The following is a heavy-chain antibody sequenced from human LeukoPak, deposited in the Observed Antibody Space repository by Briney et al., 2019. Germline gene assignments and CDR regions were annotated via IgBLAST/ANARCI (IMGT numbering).Heavy chain of an antibody. CDR2: IRSKAYGGTT. CDR1: GFTFSSFT. D-gene: IGHD3-10*01. J-gene: IGHJ4*02. V-gene: IGHV3-49*04. CDR3: TRLGEYEFDY. Sequence: PGGSLRLSCAASGFTFSSFTMTWVRQAPGKGLEWVGFIRSKAYGGTTEYAASVKGRFTISRDDSKSIAYLQMNSLKTEDTAVYYCTRLGEYEFDYWGQGTLVTVSS.